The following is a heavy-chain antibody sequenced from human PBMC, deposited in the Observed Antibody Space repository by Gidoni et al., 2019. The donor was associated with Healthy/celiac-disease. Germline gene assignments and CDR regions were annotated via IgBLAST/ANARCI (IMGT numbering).Heavy chain of an antibody. D-gene: IGHD4-17*01. V-gene: IGHV4-4*02. J-gene: IGHJ3*02. Sequence: QVQLQEAGPGLVKPSGTLSLTCAVSGGSIRSSNWWSWVRQPPGKGLEWSGEIYHSGSTNYNPSLKSRVTISVDKSKNQFSLKLSSVTAADTAVYYCSRDPFTHYGGKPLRAFDIWGQGTMVTVSS. CDR1: GGSIRSSNW. CDR2: IYHSGST. CDR3: SRDPFTHYGGKPLRAFDI.